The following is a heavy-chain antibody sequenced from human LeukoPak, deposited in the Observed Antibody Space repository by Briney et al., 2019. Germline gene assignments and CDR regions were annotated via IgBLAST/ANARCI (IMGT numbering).Heavy chain of an antibody. CDR3: TREGTDYDFWSGLDYYYMDV. J-gene: IGHJ6*03. V-gene: IGHV3-49*04. Sequence: GGSLRLSCTASGFTFGDYAMSWVRQAPGKGLEWVGFIRSKAYGGTTEYAASVKGRFTISRDDSKSIAYLQMNSLKTEDTAVYYCTREGTDYDFWSGLDYYYMDVWGKGTMVTVSS. CDR1: GFTFGDYA. CDR2: IRSKAYGGTT. D-gene: IGHD3-3*01.